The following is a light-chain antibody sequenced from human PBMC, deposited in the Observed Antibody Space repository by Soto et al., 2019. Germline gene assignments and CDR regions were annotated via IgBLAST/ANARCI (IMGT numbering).Light chain of an antibody. CDR3: QQYGSSRT. CDR2: AAS. CDR1: QSISDY. J-gene: IGKJ1*01. Sequence: EIVLTQSPATLSLSPGERATLSCRASQSISDYLAWYQQKPGQAPRLLIYAASSRATGIPARFSGSGSGTDFTLTISSLEPEDFAVYYCQQYGSSRTFGQGTKVDIK. V-gene: IGKV3-20*01.